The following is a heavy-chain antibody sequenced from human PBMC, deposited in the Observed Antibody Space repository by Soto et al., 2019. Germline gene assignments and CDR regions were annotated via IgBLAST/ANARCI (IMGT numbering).Heavy chain of an antibody. CDR3: ASEAAAGLVY. D-gene: IGHD6-13*01. CDR1: GYSFTSYD. V-gene: IGHV1-8*01. Sequence: QVQLVQSGAEVKKPGASVKVSCKASGYSFTSYDINWVRQATGQGLEWMGWMNPNSDNTAYAQKFQGRVTMTRNTSISTVYMELSSRRPEDTAVYYCASEAAAGLVYWGQGTLVTVSS. CDR2: MNPNSDNT. J-gene: IGHJ4*02.